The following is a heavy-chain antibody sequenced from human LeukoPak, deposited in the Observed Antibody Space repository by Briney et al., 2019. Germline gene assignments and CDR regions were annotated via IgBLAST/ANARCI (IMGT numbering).Heavy chain of an antibody. CDR2: INPNSGGT. Sequence: ASVKVSCKAFGYTFISYAMNGVRQAPGQGLEWMGWINPNSGGTNYAQKFQGRVTMTRDTSISTAYMELSRLRSDDTAAYYCARGEYNWKYADYWGQGTLVTVSS. CDR3: ARGEYNWKYADY. CDR1: GYTFISYA. D-gene: IGHD1-7*01. J-gene: IGHJ4*02. V-gene: IGHV1-2*02.